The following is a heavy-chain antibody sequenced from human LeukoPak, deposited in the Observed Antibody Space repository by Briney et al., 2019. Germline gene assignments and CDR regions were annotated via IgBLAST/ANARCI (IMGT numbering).Heavy chain of an antibody. J-gene: IGHJ4*02. CDR2: TYYRSKWYN. CDR1: GDIVSSNSAA. CDR3: ARDSSAMFDY. Sequence: SQTLSLTCAISGDIVSSNSAAWNWIRQSPSRGLEWLGRTYYRSKWYNDYAISMKGRITINPDTSKNPFSLQLNSITPEDTAVYYCARDSSAMFDYWGQGTLVAVSS. D-gene: IGHD2-2*01. V-gene: IGHV6-1*01.